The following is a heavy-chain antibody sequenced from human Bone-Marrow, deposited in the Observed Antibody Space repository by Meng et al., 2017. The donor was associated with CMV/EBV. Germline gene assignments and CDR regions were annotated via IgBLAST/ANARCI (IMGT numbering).Heavy chain of an antibody. V-gene: IGHV1-8*03. CDR3: ARGTFWVTIFGVVIKNGMDV. CDR1: GYTFTSYD. D-gene: IGHD3-3*01. CDR2: MNPNSGNT. Sequence: ASVKVSCKASGYTFTSYDINWVRQATGQGLEWMGWMNPNSGNTGYAQKFQGRVTITRNTSISTAYMELSSLRSEDTAVYYCARGTFWVTIFGVVIKNGMDVWGQGPTVTVYS. J-gene: IGHJ6*02.